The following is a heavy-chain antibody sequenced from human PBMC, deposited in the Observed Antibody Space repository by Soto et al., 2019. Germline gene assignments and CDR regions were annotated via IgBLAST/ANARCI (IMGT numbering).Heavy chain of an antibody. CDR2: IDWDDDK. D-gene: IGHD3-10*01. J-gene: IGHJ4*02. V-gene: IGHV2-70*04. CDR1: GFSLSTSGMR. CDR3: ARIGDYYGSGSPSGYFDY. Sequence: ESGPTLVNPTQTLTLTCTFSGFSLSTSGMRVSWIRQPPGKALEWLARIDWDDDKFYSTSLKTRLTISKDTSKNQVVLTMTNMDPVDTATYYCARIGDYYGSGSPSGYFDYWGQGTLVTVSS.